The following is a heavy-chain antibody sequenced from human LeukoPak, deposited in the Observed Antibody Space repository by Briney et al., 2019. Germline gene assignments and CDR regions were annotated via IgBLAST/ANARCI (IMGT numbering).Heavy chain of an antibody. CDR1: GFTFSDHY. Sequence: GGSLRLSCAASGFTFSDHYMSWIRQVPGKGLEWVSYISNSGTYTNYADSVKGRFTISRDNAKNSLYPQMNSLRAEDTAVYYCARGHYGLDVWGQGTTVTVSS. V-gene: IGHV3-11*03. J-gene: IGHJ6*02. CDR2: ISNSGTYT. CDR3: ARGHYGLDV.